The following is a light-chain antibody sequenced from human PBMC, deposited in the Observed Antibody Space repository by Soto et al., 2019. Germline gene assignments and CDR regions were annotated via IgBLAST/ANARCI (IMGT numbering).Light chain of an antibody. Sequence: DIKLTQSPSSLTASVGDRVTITCRASLRISKYLNWYQQEPGKAPKLLIYGASTLQSGVPSRFSGSGSGTDFTLTITNLHPEDSATYFSQQSHSIPLTIGGGTQLEI. J-gene: IGKJ4*01. CDR3: QQSHSIPLT. CDR2: GAS. CDR1: LRISKY. V-gene: IGKV1-39*01.